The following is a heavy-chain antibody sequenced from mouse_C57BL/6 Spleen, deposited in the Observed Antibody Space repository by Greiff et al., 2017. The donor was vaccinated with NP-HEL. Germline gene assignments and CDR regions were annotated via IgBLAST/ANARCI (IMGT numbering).Heavy chain of an antibody. CDR3: AREGDGYYEDYAMDY. CDR1: GYSITSGYY. CDR2: ISYDGSN. D-gene: IGHD2-3*01. J-gene: IGHJ4*01. V-gene: IGHV3-6*01. Sequence: EVKLQESGPGLVKPSQSLSLTCSVTGYSITSGYYWNWIRQFPGNKLGWMGYISYDGSNNYNPSLKNRISITRDTSKNQLFLKLNSVTTEDTATYYCAREGDGYYEDYAMDYWGQGTSVTVSS.